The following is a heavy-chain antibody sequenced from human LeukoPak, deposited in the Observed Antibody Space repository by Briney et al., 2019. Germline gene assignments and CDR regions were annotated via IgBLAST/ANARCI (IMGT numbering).Heavy chain of an antibody. J-gene: IGHJ4*02. Sequence: PSETLSLTCAVYGGSLSGYYWSWIRQPPGKGLEWIGEINHSGSTNYNPSLKSRVTISVDTSKNQFSLKLSSVTAADTAVYHCARAGIVGANPFDYWGQGTLVTVSS. CDR3: ARAGIVGANPFDY. CDR1: GGSLSGYY. D-gene: IGHD1-26*01. CDR2: INHSGST. V-gene: IGHV4-34*01.